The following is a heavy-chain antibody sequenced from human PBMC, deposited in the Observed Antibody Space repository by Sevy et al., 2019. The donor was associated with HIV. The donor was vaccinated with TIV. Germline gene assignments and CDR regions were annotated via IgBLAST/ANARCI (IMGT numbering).Heavy chain of an antibody. CDR3: AREAGYCSNGVCYTGWFDP. J-gene: IGHJ5*02. CDR1: GGSVSSDNYY. CDR2: IFHLGST. V-gene: IGHV4-31*11. Sequence: SETLSLTCAVSGGSVSSDNYYWTWIRQHPGKGLEWIGYIFHLGSTSSNPSLKSRVTISVDTSKNQFSLKLRSVTAADTAVYFCAREAGYCSNGVCYTGWFDPWGQGTLVTVSS. D-gene: IGHD2-8*01.